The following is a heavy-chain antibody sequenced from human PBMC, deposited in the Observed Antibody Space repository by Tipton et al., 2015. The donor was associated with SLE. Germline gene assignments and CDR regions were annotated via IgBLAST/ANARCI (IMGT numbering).Heavy chain of an antibody. CDR3: ARLQYSSGPFDY. D-gene: IGHD6-19*01. CDR2: IFYSGST. V-gene: IGHV4-39*01. CDR1: GGSIRSSSSY. Sequence: TLSLTCTVSGGSIRSSSSYWGWIRQPPGKGLEWIGSIFYSGSTSYNPSLKSRVTISVDTSKNQFSLKLSSVTAADTAVYYCARLQYSSGPFDYWGQGTLVTVSS. J-gene: IGHJ4*02.